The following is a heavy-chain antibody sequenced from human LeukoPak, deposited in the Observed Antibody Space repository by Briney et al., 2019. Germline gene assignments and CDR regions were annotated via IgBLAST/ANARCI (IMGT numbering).Heavy chain of an antibody. CDR3: AIVAGGDPFDY. Sequence: GGSLRLSCAASGFTFSSYSMNWVRQAPGKGLEWVSSISSSSSYIKYADSVKGRFTVSRDNAKKSLYLQMNNLRAEDTAVYYCAIVAGGDPFDYWGQGTLVTVSS. J-gene: IGHJ4*02. CDR2: ISSSSSYI. V-gene: IGHV3-21*01. D-gene: IGHD3-16*01. CDR1: GFTFSSYS.